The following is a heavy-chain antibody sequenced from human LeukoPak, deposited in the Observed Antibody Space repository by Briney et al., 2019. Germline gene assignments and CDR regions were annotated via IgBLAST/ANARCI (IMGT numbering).Heavy chain of an antibody. D-gene: IGHD4-17*01. Sequence: GGSLRLSCEASGFSFSNYWMTWVRQAPGEGLEWLSAINGRGITYYAGSVKGRFTISRDNSENTLYLQMNSLTVDDTAVYFCAKERQTGDYFTSDYWGQGTLVTVSS. CDR1: GFSFSNYW. V-gene: IGHV3-23*01. CDR2: INGRGIT. J-gene: IGHJ4*02. CDR3: AKERQTGDYFTSDY.